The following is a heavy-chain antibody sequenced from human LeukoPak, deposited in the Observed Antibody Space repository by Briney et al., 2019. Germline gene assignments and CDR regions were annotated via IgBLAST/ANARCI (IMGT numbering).Heavy chain of an antibody. V-gene: IGHV4-38-2*02. CDR3: ARRTYSENYWKHFGS. J-gene: IGHJ4*02. Sequence: PSETLSLTCTVSGYSISSGYYWGWIRQPPGKGLEWIGSIYYSENTYYNPSLKSRVSISVDTSKNQFTLKLSSVTAADTAVYYCARRTYSENYWKHFGSWGQGTLVTVSS. CDR1: GYSISSGYY. CDR2: IYYSENT. D-gene: IGHD1-26*01.